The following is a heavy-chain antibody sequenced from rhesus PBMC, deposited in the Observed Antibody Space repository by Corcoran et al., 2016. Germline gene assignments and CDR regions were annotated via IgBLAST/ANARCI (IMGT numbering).Heavy chain of an antibody. CDR1: GGSISSSY. CDR3: ARWDSGSYYSSDAFDF. Sequence: QLQLQESGPGLVKPSETLSVTCAVSGGSISSSYWSWIRQAPGKGLEWIGYIYGSGSSTNYNPSLKSRVTISTDTSKNQFSLKLSSVTAADTAVYYCARWDSGSYYSSDAFDFWGQGLRVTVSS. J-gene: IGHJ3*01. CDR2: IYGSGSST. V-gene: IGHV4-169*01. D-gene: IGHD3-16*01.